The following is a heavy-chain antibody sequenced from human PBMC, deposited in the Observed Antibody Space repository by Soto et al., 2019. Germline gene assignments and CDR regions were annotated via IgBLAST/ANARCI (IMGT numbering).Heavy chain of an antibody. J-gene: IGHJ6*02. Sequence: GGSLRLSCAASGFTFSNYGMHWARQTPGKGLEWVALILYDGSNKYYADPVKGRFTISRDNSKNTLYLQVSSLRAEDTAVYYCAKSRDAYNFYFYYGMDVWGQGTTVTVSS. CDR1: GFTFSNYG. V-gene: IGHV3-30*18. D-gene: IGHD2-2*01. CDR2: ILYDGSNK. CDR3: AKSRDAYNFYFYYGMDV.